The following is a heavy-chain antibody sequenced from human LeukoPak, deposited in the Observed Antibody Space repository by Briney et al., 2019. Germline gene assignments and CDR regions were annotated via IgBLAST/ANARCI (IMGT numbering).Heavy chain of an antibody. D-gene: IGHD5-24*01. J-gene: IGHJ4*02. CDR2: IVGRGGDR. CDR1: GFSVSTYA. V-gene: IGHV3-23*01. Sequence: GGSLRLSCAASGFSVSTYAMNGVRRVPGKGRGWASGIVGRGGDRYDAESVRGRFTISRDDSKNTVFLQMNSLRADDTAIYYCAKDRGFTLRDGGMFDSWGQGTLVIVSS. CDR3: AKDRGFTLRDGGMFDS.